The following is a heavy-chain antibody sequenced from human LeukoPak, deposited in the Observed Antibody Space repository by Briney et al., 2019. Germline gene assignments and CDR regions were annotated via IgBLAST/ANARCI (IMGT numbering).Heavy chain of an antibody. D-gene: IGHD6-19*01. Sequence: GGSLRLSFAASGFTFSSYAISWGRQAPGKGVGGGSAIIGSGGSTYYADSVKGRFTISRDNSKNTLYLRMNSLRAEDTAVYYCAKDQPTGQWLVLFLGDYWGQGTLVTVSS. CDR3: AKDQPTGQWLVLFLGDY. CDR1: GFTFSSYA. CDR2: IIGSGGST. V-gene: IGHV3-23*01. J-gene: IGHJ4*02.